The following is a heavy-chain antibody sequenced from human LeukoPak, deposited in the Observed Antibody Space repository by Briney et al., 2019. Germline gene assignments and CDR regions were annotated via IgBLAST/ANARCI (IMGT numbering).Heavy chain of an antibody. J-gene: IGHJ5*02. CDR3: ARDGYCGGGSCYGFDP. CDR2: ISSSGSTT. Sequence: GGSLRLSCAASGFTFSSYEMNWLRQAPGKGLEWVSHISSSGSTTYYADSVKGRFTISRDNAKNSLYLQMNSLRAEDTAVYYCARDGYCGGGSCYGFDPWGQGTLVIVSS. V-gene: IGHV3-48*03. CDR1: GFTFSSYE. D-gene: IGHD2-15*01.